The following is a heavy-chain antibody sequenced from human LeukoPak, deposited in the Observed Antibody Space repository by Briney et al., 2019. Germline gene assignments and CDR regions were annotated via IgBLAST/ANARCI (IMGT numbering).Heavy chain of an antibody. CDR1: GFTFSSYS. CDR3: ARAYLDTTSGSYPY. J-gene: IGHJ4*02. Sequence: SLRXSCXAXGFTFSSYSMNWVRQAPGKGLEWVSSISSSSSYIYYADSVKGRFTISRDNAKNSLYLQMNSLRAEDTAVYYCARAYLDTTSGSYPYWGQGTLVTVSS. CDR2: ISSSSSYI. V-gene: IGHV3-21*01. D-gene: IGHD1-26*01.